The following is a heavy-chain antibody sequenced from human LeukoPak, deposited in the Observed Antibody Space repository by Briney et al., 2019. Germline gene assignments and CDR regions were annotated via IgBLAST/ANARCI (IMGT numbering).Heavy chain of an antibody. Sequence: SQTVSCTASGSTFTSYGVNWVRKATGQGLGWMGWMNPNSGNTGYAQKFQGKVTMTRNTSISTAYMELSSLRSEDTAVYYCARGAILGVVEAFDIGGQGQWSPSLQ. CDR1: GSTFTSYG. CDR2: MNPNSGNT. D-gene: IGHD3-3*01. V-gene: IGHV1-8*01. J-gene: IGHJ3*02. CDR3: ARGAILGVVEAFDI.